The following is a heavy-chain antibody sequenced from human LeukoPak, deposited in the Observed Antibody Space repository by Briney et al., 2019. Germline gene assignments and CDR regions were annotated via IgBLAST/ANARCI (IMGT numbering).Heavy chain of an antibody. J-gene: IGHJ4*02. D-gene: IGHD3-22*01. CDR1: GGSFSGYY. CDR3: ARGGMIVVVFDY. V-gene: IGHV4-34*01. CDR2: INHSGST. Sequence: SETLSLTCAVYGGSFSGYYWSWIRQPPGKGLEWIGEINHSGSTNYNPSLKRRVTISVDTSKNQFSLKLSSVTAADTAVYYCARGGMIVVVFDYWGQGTLVTVSS.